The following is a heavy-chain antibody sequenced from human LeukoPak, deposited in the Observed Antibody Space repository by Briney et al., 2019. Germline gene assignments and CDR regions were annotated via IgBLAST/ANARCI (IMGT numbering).Heavy chain of an antibody. Sequence: GGSLRLSCAASGFAYSDYYMSWIRQAPGKGLEWVSYISNTGNTIYYADSVKSRFTISRDNAKNLLYLQMNSLRAEDTAVYYCARDRHILEWLFKLHYWGQGTLVTVSS. J-gene: IGHJ4*02. CDR1: GFAYSDYY. CDR3: ARDRHILEWLFKLHY. CDR2: ISNTGNTI. V-gene: IGHV3-11*01. D-gene: IGHD3-3*01.